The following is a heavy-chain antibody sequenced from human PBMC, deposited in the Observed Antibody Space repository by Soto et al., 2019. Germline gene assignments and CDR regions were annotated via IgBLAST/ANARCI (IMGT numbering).Heavy chain of an antibody. J-gene: IGHJ4*02. V-gene: IGHV4-31*03. CDR2: IYYSGST. Sequence: TLSLTCTVSGGSISSGGYYWSWIRQHPGKGLEWIGYIYYSGSTYYNPSLKSRVTISVDTSKNQFSLKLSSVTAADTAVYYCARVAGDYYDSSGYYYRVFYFDYWGQGTLVTVSS. D-gene: IGHD3-22*01. CDR1: GGSISSGGYY. CDR3: ARVAGDYYDSSGYYYRVFYFDY.